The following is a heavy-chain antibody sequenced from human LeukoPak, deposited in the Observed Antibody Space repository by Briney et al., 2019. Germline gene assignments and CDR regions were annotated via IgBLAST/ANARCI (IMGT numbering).Heavy chain of an antibody. Sequence: ASVKVSCKTSGYTFTGYHVHWVRQAPGQGLEWMGRIIPILGIANYAQKFQGRVTITADKSTSTAYMELSSLRSEDTAVYHCARGSSSWYSYFDYWGQGTLVTVSS. CDR3: ARGSSSWYSYFDY. CDR1: GYTFTGYH. V-gene: IGHV1-69*04. J-gene: IGHJ4*02. D-gene: IGHD6-13*01. CDR2: IIPILGIA.